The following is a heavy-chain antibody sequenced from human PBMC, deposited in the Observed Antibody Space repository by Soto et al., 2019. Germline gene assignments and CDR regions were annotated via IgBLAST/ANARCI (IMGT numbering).Heavy chain of an antibody. Sequence: QLQVQESGPGLVQPSETLSLTCTVSGGSISSSTHYWGWIRQPPGKGLEWIGSIYYSGSTYYNPSLKSRVTISVDTSKNQFFLKLSSVTAADTAVYYCARQATIAVAGGDHYYGMDVWGQGTTVTVSS. CDR2: IYYSGST. CDR3: ARQATIAVAGGDHYYGMDV. J-gene: IGHJ6*02. CDR1: GGSISSSTHY. V-gene: IGHV4-39*01. D-gene: IGHD6-19*01.